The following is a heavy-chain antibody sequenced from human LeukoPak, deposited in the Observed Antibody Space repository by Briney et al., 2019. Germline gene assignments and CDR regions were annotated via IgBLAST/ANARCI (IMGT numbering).Heavy chain of an antibody. V-gene: IGHV3-30*18. J-gene: IGHJ4*02. CDR2: ISYDGSNK. D-gene: IGHD4-17*01. CDR1: GISFSSYG. Sequence: GGSLRLSCAASGISFSSYGMHWVRQAPGKGLEWVAVISYDGSNKYYADSVKGRFTISRDNSKNTLYLQMNSLRAEDTAVYYCAKDPYGDYGYWGQGTLVTVSS. CDR3: AKDPYGDYGY.